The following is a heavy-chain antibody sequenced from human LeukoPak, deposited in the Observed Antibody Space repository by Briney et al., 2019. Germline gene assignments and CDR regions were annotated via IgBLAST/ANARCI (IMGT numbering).Heavy chain of an antibody. J-gene: IGHJ4*02. CDR2: ISGSGGST. CDR1: GFTFTTYG. CDR3: AKARRPIADSSGWYYFDY. Sequence: GRSLRPSCAAAGFTFTTYGTHCVSHAPGKGLEWVSAISGSGGSTYYAGSVKGRFTISRDNSKNTLYLQMNSLRAEDTAVYYCAKARRPIADSSGWYYFDYWGQGTLVTVSS. D-gene: IGHD6-19*01. V-gene: IGHV3-23*01.